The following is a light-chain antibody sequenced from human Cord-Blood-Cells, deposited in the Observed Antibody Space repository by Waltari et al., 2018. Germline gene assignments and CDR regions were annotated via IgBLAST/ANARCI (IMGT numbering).Light chain of an antibody. CDR3: CSYAGSSTWV. CDR2: EGV. Sequence: QSALTHPAPVSGSPGPPITIPCPATSSDVGGYNLVSWYQQHPGKAPKPMIYEGVKRPSGVCKLFSGSQSGNQASLTISGLQAEDEADYYCCSYAGSSTWVFGVGTKLTVL. V-gene: IGLV2-23*01. CDR1: SSDVGGYNL. J-gene: IGLJ3*02.